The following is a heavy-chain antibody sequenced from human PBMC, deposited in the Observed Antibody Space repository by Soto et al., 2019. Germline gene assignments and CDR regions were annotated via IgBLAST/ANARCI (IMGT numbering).Heavy chain of an antibody. D-gene: IGHD2-8*01. CDR3: TLYDALVFDF. V-gene: IGHV3-21*01. CDR1: GFTVNTFN. Sequence: EVRLEESGGGLVKPGGSLRLSCAASGFTVNTFNMNWVRQAPGKGLEWVSSISIYDNTAYADSVKGRFTVSRDNAKNSLFLQMNSLRAEDTAVYYCTLYDALVFDFWGQGALVTVSS. J-gene: IGHJ4*02. CDR2: ISIYDNT.